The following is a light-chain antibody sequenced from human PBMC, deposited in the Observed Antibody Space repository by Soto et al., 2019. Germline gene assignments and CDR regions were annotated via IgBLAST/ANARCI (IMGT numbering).Light chain of an antibody. CDR2: DAS. Sequence: EIVLTQSPATLSLSPGERATLSCRASQIVSSSLVWYQQKPGQAPRLLIYDASNRATGIPARFSGSGSGTDFTLTISSLEPEDFAVYYCQQRNDWPPRYTFGQGNKLEIK. CDR3: QQRNDWPPRYT. V-gene: IGKV3-11*01. CDR1: QIVSSS. J-gene: IGKJ2*01.